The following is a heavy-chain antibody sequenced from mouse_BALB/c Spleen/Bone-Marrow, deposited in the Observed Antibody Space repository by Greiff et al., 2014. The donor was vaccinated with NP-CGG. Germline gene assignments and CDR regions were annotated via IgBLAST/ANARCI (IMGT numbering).Heavy chain of an antibody. D-gene: IGHD2-2*01. V-gene: IGHV1-14*01. CDR2: INPYNDGT. J-gene: IGHJ1*01. Sequence: VQLKESGPELVKPGASVKMSCKASGYTFTSYVMHWVKQKPGQGLEWIGNINPYNDGTKYNEKFKGKATLTSDKSSSTAFMEPSSLTSEDSAVYYCARSLYGYDWYFDVWGAGTTVTVSS. CDR1: GYTFTSYV. CDR3: ARSLYGYDWYFDV.